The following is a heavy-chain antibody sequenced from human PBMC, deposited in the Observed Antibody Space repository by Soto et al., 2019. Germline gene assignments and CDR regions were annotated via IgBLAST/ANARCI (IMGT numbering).Heavy chain of an antibody. CDR3: ARGRDYDFWSGYFHYDYYGMDV. J-gene: IGHJ6*02. CDR2: INHSGST. V-gene: IGHV4-34*01. CDR1: GGSFSGYY. D-gene: IGHD3-3*01. Sequence: QVQLQQWGAGLLKPSETLSLTCAVYGGSFSGYYWSWIRQPPGKGLEWLGEINHSGSTNYNPSLKSRFTISVDTSKNQFSLKLSSVTAADTAVYYCARGRDYDFWSGYFHYDYYGMDVWGQGTTVTVSS.